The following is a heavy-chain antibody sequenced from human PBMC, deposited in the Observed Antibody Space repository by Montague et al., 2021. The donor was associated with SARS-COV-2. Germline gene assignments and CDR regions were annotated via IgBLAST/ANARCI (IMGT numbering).Heavy chain of an antibody. J-gene: IGHJ6*03. CDR2: ISYDGSNT. Sequence: SLRLSFSASGFTFSSYSMHWVRQAPGKGLEWVAVISYDGSNTYYADSVKGRFTISRDNSKNTLYLQMNSLRAEDTAVYYCATGGNQLLLFHYYYYMDVWGKGTTVTVSS. CDR3: ATGGNQLLLFHYYYYMDV. CDR1: GFTFSSYS. D-gene: IGHD2-2*01. V-gene: IGHV3-30-3*01.